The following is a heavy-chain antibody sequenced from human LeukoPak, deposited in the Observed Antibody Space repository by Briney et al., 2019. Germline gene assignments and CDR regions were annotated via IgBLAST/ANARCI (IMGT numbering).Heavy chain of an antibody. V-gene: IGHV4-38-2*01. J-gene: IGHJ4*02. CDR2: IYHSGST. Sequence: SETLSLTCAVSGYSISSGYYWGWIRPPPGKVLEWIGSIYHSGSTYYNPSLKSRVTISVDTSKNQFSLKLSSVTAADTAVYYCARGRGDYSDYWGQGTLVTVSS. CDR1: GYSISSGYY. D-gene: IGHD3-10*01. CDR3: ARGRGDYSDY.